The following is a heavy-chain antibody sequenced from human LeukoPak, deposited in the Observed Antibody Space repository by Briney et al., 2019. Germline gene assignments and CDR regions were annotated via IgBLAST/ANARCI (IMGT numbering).Heavy chain of an antibody. D-gene: IGHD3-22*01. CDR1: GITLSNCG. CDR3: AERGVVIRVILVGFHKEAYYFDA. Sequence: GGSLRLSCAVSGITLSNCGMSWVRQAPGKGLEWVAGISDSGGSTKYADSVKGRFTISRDNPMNTLYLQMNSLRVEDTAVYFCAERGVVIRVILVGFHKEAYYFDAWGQGALVTVSS. CDR2: ISDSGGST. V-gene: IGHV3-23*01. J-gene: IGHJ4*02.